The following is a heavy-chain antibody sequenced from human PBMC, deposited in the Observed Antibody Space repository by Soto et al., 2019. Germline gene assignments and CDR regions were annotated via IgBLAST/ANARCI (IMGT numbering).Heavy chain of an antibody. CDR2: INAGNGNT. D-gene: IGHD2-15*01. Sequence: QVQLVQSGAEVKKPGASVKVSCKASGYTFTSYAMHWVRQAPGQRLEWMGWINAGNGNTKYSQKFQGRVTITRDTSASTSYMELSSLRSEDTAVYYCARGPGGPDGPGDYWGQGTLVTVSS. V-gene: IGHV1-3*01. CDR1: GYTFTSYA. J-gene: IGHJ4*02. CDR3: ARGPGGPDGPGDY.